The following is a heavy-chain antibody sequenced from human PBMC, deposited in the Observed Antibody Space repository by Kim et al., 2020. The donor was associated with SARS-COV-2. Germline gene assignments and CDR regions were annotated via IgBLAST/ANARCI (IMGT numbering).Heavy chain of an antibody. Sequence: CYAAPVKGRFTISRDNSKNTLYLQMNSLRAEDTAVYYCAKDRAGATYFDYWGQGTLVTVSS. D-gene: IGHD1-26*01. CDR3: AKDRAGATYFDY. J-gene: IGHJ4*02. V-gene: IGHV3-30*02.